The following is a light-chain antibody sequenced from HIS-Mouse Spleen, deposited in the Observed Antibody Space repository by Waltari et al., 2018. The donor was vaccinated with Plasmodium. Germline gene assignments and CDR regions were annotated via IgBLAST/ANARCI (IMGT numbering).Light chain of an antibody. J-gene: IGKJ2*01. CDR3: QQYYSTPYT. V-gene: IGKV4-1*01. Sequence: DIVMTQSPDSLAVSLGERATIICNSSQRVLYSSNNKNYLAWYQQKPGQPPKLLIYWASTRESGVPDRFSGSGSGTDFTLTISSLQAEDVAVYYCQQYYSTPYTFGQGTKLEIK. CDR1: QRVLYSSNNKNY. CDR2: WAS.